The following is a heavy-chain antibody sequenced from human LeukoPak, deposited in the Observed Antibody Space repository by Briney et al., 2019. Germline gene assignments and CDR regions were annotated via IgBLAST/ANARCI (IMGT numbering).Heavy chain of an antibody. CDR3: AKGDVSSTSFGFGY. CDR1: GLTFRTYS. CDR2: ISSGGSTI. J-gene: IGHJ4*02. V-gene: IGHV3-48*04. Sequence: GGSLRLSCAASGLTFRTYSMNWVRQAPGKGLEWVSYISSGGSTIYYADSVKGRFTISRDNAKNTLYLHINSLRAEDTALYYCAKGDVSSTSFGFGYWGQGTLVTVSS. D-gene: IGHD2-2*01.